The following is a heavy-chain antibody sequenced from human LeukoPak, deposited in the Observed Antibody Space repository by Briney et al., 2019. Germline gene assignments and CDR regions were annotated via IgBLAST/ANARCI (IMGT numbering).Heavy chain of an antibody. J-gene: IGHJ4*02. CDR2: ISGSGGST. V-gene: IGHV3-23*01. CDR3: ANHGTMYSSSWYDY. Sequence: PGGPLRLSCAASGFTFSSYAMSWVRQAPGKGLEWVSVISGSGGSTYYADSVKGRFTISRDNSKNTLYLQMNSLRAEDTAVYYCANHGTMYSSSWYDYWGQGTLVTVSS. D-gene: IGHD6-13*01. CDR1: GFTFSSYA.